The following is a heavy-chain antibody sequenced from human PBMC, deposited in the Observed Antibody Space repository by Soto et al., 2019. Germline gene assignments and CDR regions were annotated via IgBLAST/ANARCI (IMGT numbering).Heavy chain of an antibody. J-gene: IGHJ4*02. CDR3: AKDHGTGSYPY. Sequence: ELQLVESGGGLVQRGGSLRLSCVISGSTLSSHWMTWVRQAPGKGLEWVASINQDGFGKHYLDSVKGRFTISRDTAKSSLYLQMDSLRVEDTAVYYCAKDHGTGSYPYWGQGTLVTVS. CDR1: GSTLSSHW. CDR2: INQDGFGK. D-gene: IGHD1-26*01. V-gene: IGHV3-7*05.